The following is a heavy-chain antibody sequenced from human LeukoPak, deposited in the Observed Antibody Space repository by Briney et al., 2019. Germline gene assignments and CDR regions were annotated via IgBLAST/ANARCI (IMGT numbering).Heavy chain of an antibody. CDR2: INHSGST. Sequence: PSETLSLTCAVSGGSISSSNWWSWVRQPPGKGLEWIGEINHSGSTNYNPSLKSRVTISVDTSKNQFSLKLSSVTAADTAVYYCARVVVAAEGGGYFDYWGQGTLVTVSS. CDR1: GGSISSSNW. CDR3: ARVVVAAEGGGYFDY. D-gene: IGHD2-15*01. J-gene: IGHJ4*02. V-gene: IGHV4-4*02.